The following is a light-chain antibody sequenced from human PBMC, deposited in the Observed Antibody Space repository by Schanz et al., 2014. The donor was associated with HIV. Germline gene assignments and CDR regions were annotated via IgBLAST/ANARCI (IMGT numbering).Light chain of an antibody. Sequence: TVMTQSPATLSVSPGERATLSCTASQSVSNNLAWYQQKPGQPPRLLMYAASRRATGIPDRFSGSGSGTDFTLTISRLEPEDFAVYYCQHYGSSFGPGTKVDIK. J-gene: IGKJ3*01. CDR1: QSVSNN. V-gene: IGKV3-20*01. CDR2: AAS. CDR3: QHYGSS.